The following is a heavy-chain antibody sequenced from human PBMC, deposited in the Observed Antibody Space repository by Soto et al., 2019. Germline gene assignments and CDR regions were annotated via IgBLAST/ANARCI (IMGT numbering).Heavy chain of an antibody. CDR2: INPGNGNT. J-gene: IGHJ5*02. D-gene: IGHD3-22*01. V-gene: IGHV1-3*01. Sequence: QVQLVQSGAEVREPGASVKVSCKAAGYTFSNYPIHWVRQAPGQRLEWMGWINPGNGNTKYSQKFQGRVTITRDTPASTAYMELSSLRSEDTAVYYWAKERIVMMNWFAPWGQGTLVTVSS. CDR1: GYTFSNYP. CDR3: AKERIVMMNWFAP.